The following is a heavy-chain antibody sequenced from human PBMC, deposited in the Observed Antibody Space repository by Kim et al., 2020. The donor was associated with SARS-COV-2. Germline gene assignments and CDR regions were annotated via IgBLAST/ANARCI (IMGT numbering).Heavy chain of an antibody. J-gene: IGHJ4*02. Sequence: ASVKVSCKASGYTFTSYGISWVRQAPGQGLEWMGWISAYNGNTNYAQKLQGRVTMTTDTSTSTAYMELRSLRSDDTAVYYCARARRTFYSSSDIFDYWGQGTLVTVSS. V-gene: IGHV1-18*01. CDR1: GYTFTSYG. D-gene: IGHD6-6*01. CDR3: ARARRTFYSSSDIFDY. CDR2: ISAYNGNT.